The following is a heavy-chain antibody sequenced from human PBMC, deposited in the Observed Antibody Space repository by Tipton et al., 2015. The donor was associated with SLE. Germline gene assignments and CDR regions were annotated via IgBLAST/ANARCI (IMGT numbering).Heavy chain of an antibody. Sequence: GSLRLSCAASGFTFSSYSMNWVRQAPGKGLEWVSYISSSSSTIYYADSVKGRFTISRDNAKNSLYLQMNSLRAEDTAVYYCARSRVERSIAAAGSPYYMDVWGKGTTVTVSS. V-gene: IGHV3-48*01. CDR2: ISSSSSTI. D-gene: IGHD6-13*01. CDR3: ARSRVERSIAAAGSPYYMDV. J-gene: IGHJ6*03. CDR1: GFTFSSYS.